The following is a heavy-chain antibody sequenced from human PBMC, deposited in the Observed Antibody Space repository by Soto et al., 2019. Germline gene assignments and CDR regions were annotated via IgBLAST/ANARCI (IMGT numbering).Heavy chain of an antibody. Sequence: GGSLRLSCAASGFTFSIYGMNWVRQAPGKRLEWVSSISTSGSYMYYADSVKGRFTISRDNAKNTLYLQMNSLRAEDTAVYYCARGLYSGWHYFDYWGQGTLVTVSS. CDR2: ISTSGSYM. CDR1: GFTFSIYG. V-gene: IGHV3-21*01. D-gene: IGHD5-12*01. J-gene: IGHJ4*02. CDR3: ARGLYSGWHYFDY.